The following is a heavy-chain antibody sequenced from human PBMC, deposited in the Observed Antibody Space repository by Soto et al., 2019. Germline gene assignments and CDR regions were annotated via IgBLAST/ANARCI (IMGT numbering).Heavy chain of an antibody. D-gene: IGHD6-6*01. CDR3: ARDCFSIAACFDY. J-gene: IGHJ4*02. V-gene: IGHV3-7*05. Sequence: EVQLVESGGGLVQPGGSLRLSCAASGFTFSSYWMSWVRQAPGKGLEWVANIKQDGSEKYYVDSVKGRFTISRDNAKNSLYLQMNSLRADDTAVYYCARDCFSIAACFDYWGQGTLVTVSS. CDR2: IKQDGSEK. CDR1: GFTFSSYW.